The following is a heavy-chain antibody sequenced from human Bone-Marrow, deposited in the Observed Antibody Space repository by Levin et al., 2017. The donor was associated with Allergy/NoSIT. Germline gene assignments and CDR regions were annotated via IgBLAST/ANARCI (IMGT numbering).Heavy chain of an antibody. CDR1: GFTFSNYA. Sequence: LSLTCAASGFTFSNYAMHWVRQAPGMGLEWVAVTSYDGSNKYYADSVKGRFTISRDNSKNTLYLQMNSLRAEDTAVYYCARDGPTIFCSSPSCYGGDFDYWGQGTLVTVSS. CDR3: ARDGPTIFCSSPSCYGGDFDY. CDR2: TSYDGSNK. V-gene: IGHV3-30-3*01. J-gene: IGHJ4*02. D-gene: IGHD2-2*01.